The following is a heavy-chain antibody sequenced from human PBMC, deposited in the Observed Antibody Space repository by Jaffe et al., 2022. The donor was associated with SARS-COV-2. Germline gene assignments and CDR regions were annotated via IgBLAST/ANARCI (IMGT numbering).Heavy chain of an antibody. Sequence: EVQLVESGGGLVQPGRSLRLSCAASGFTFDDYAMHWVRQAPGKGLEWVSGISWNSGSIGYADSVRGRFTISRDNAKNSLYLQMNSLRAEDTALYYCAKVTQLFCSSSSCYTGYFGHWGQGTLVTVSS. J-gene: IGHJ4*02. V-gene: IGHV3-9*01. CDR1: GFTFDDYA. CDR2: ISWNSGSI. D-gene: IGHD2-2*02. CDR3: AKVTQLFCSSSSCYTGYFGH.